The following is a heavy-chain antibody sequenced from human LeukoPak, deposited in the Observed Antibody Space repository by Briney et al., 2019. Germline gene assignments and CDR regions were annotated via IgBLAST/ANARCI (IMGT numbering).Heavy chain of an antibody. J-gene: IGHJ5*02. V-gene: IGHV1-69*04. Sequence: GASVKVSCKASGGTFSSYAISWVRQAPGQGLEWMGRIIPILGIANYAQKFQGRVTITADKSTSTAYMELSSLRSEDTAVYYCARDGIGIAAAGTRFDPWGQGTLVTVSS. CDR3: ARDGIGIAAAGTRFDP. D-gene: IGHD6-13*01. CDR1: GGTFSSYA. CDR2: IIPILGIA.